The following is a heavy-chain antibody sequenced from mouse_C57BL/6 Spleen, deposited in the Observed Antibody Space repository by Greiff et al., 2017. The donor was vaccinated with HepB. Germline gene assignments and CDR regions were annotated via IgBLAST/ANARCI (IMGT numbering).Heavy chain of an antibody. CDR2: INPNNGGT. D-gene: IGHD2-2*01. CDR3: ARASGYPYYAMDY. Sequence: EVKLQESGPELVKPGASVKIPCKASGYTFTDYNMDWVKQSHGKSLEWIGDINPNNGGTIYNQKFKGKATLTVDKSSSTAYMELRSLTSEDTAVYYCARASGYPYYAMDYWGQGTSVTVSS. J-gene: IGHJ4*01. CDR1: GYTFTDYN. V-gene: IGHV1-18*01.